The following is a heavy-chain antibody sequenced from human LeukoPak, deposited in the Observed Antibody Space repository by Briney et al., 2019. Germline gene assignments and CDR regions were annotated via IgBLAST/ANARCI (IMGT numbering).Heavy chain of an antibody. CDR3: ARATQIRDYSSNY. CDR2: MNPNSGNT. V-gene: IGHV1-8*01. D-gene: IGHD4-11*01. J-gene: IGHJ4*02. Sequence: ASVKVSCKASGYTSTSYDINWVRQATGQGLEWMGWMNPNSGNTGYAQKFQGRVTMTRDTSTSTVYMELSSLRSEDTAVYYCARATQIRDYSSNYWGQGTLVTVSS. CDR1: GYTSTSYD.